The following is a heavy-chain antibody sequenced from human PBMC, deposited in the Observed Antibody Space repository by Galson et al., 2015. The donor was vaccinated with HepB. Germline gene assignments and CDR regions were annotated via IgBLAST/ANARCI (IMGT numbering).Heavy chain of an antibody. Sequence: SLRLSCAASGFTFSSYAMSWVRQAPGKGLEWVSAISGSGGSTYYADSVKGRFTISRDNSKNTLYLQMNSLRAEDTAVYYCAKDPYYCSSTSCYAGWFDPWGQGTLVTVSS. J-gene: IGHJ5*02. D-gene: IGHD2-2*01. V-gene: IGHV3-23*01. CDR1: GFTFSSYA. CDR2: ISGSGGST. CDR3: AKDPYYCSSTSCYAGWFDP.